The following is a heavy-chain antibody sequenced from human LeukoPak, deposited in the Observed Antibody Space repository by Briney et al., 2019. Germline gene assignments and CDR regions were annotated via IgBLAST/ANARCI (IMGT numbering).Heavy chain of an antibody. CDR3: ARDLRAYAVAGAFDY. V-gene: IGHV3-7*03. CDR2: IKEDGSER. D-gene: IGHD6-19*01. CDR1: GFIFNDYW. J-gene: IGHJ4*02. Sequence: GGSLRLSCAASGFIFNDYWMRWVRQAPGRGLEWVADIKEDGSERWYADSVKGRFTISRDNSKNTLYLQMNSLRAEDTAVYYCARDLRAYAVAGAFDYWGEGTLVTVSS.